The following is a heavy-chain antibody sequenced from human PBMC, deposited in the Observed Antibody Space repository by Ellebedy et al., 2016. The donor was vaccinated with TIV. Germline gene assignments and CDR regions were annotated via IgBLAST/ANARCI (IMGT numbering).Heavy chain of an antibody. J-gene: IGHJ5*02. V-gene: IGHV3-74*03. CDR1: GFIFSNYW. CDR3: ARDSRRFDP. CDR2: INSDGSST. Sequence: PGGSLRLSCAASGFIFSNYWMHWVRQAPGKGLVWVSRINSDGSSTKYADSVKGRFTMSRDNAKNTLFLKMTSLRAEDTAVYYCARDSRRFDPWGQGTLVTVPS.